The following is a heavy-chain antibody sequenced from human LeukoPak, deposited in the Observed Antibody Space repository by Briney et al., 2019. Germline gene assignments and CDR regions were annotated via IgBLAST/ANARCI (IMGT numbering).Heavy chain of an antibody. D-gene: IGHD2-15*01. J-gene: IGHJ4*02. V-gene: IGHV3-15*01. Sequence: GGSLRLSCAASGFTFSNGWMSWVRQAPGKGLEWVGHIKSKTNGGTTDYAAPVKGRSSISRDDSRTTVYLQMNSLKTEDTAVYYCTTEGGHLHSNPFDYWGQGTLVTVSS. CDR2: IKSKTNGGTT. CDR3: TTEGGHLHSNPFDY. CDR1: GFTFSNGW.